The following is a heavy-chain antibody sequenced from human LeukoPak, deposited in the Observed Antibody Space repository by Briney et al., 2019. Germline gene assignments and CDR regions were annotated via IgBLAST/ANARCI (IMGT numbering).Heavy chain of an antibody. CDR3: ARDRYDSIRSQECYYYGMDV. J-gene: IGHJ6*02. Sequence: GGSLRLSCAASGFTFSNYGMHWVRQAPGKGLEWVALISYDGSNKYYADSVKGRFTIPRDDSKNTLHLQMNSLRAEDTAVYYCARDRYDSIRSQECYYYGMDVWGQGTTVTVSS. CDR1: GFTFSNYG. CDR2: ISYDGSNK. D-gene: IGHD3-22*01. V-gene: IGHV3-30*03.